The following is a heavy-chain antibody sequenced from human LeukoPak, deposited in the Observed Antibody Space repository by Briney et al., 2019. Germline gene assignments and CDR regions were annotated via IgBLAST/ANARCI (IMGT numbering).Heavy chain of an antibody. CDR3: ARGTAAGANDAFDI. CDR2: IGTAGDT. J-gene: IGHJ3*02. Sequence: GGSLRLSCAASGFTFSSYDMHWVRQATGKGLEWVSAIGTAGDTYYPGSVKGRFTISRENAKNSLYLQMNSLRAGDTAVYYCARGTAAGANDAFDIWGQGTMVTVSS. D-gene: IGHD6-13*01. CDR1: GFTFSSYD. V-gene: IGHV3-13*04.